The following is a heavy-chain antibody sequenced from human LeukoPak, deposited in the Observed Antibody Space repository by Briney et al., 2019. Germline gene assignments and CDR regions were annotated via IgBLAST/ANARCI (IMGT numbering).Heavy chain of an antibody. Sequence: GGSLRLSCAASGFTVSSDYMSWVRQAPGKGLEWVSVIYSGGSTYYADSVKGRFTISRDNSKNTQYLQMNSLRAEDTAVYYCARDYRDDYGDYEAGFDYWGQGTLVTVSS. CDR2: IYSGGST. CDR1: GFTVSSDY. D-gene: IGHD4-17*01. J-gene: IGHJ4*02. CDR3: ARDYRDDYGDYEAGFDY. V-gene: IGHV3-66*01.